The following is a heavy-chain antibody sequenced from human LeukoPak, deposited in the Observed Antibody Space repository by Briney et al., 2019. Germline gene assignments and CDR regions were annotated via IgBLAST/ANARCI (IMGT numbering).Heavy chain of an antibody. D-gene: IGHD5-12*01. V-gene: IGHV1-69*13. Sequence: SVKVSCKASGGTFSSYAISWVRQAPGQGLEWMGGTIPIFGTANYAQKFQGRVTITADESTSTAYMELSSLRSEDTAVYYCASHLSTRGYSGYKPGFDYWGQGTLVTVSS. J-gene: IGHJ4*02. CDR1: GGTFSSYA. CDR3: ASHLSTRGYSGYKPGFDY. CDR2: TIPIFGTA.